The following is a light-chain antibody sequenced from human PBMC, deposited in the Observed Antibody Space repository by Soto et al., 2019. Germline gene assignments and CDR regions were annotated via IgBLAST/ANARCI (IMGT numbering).Light chain of an antibody. Sequence: EIVLTQSPGTLSLSPGERATLSCRASQSVSRSYLAWYQQKPGQAHRLLIYGASSRATGIPDRFSGSGYGTDFTLTNSRLEPEDFAVYYCQQYGISLYTFGQGTKLEIK. CDR1: QSVSRSY. J-gene: IGKJ2*01. V-gene: IGKV3-20*01. CDR3: QQYGISLYT. CDR2: GAS.